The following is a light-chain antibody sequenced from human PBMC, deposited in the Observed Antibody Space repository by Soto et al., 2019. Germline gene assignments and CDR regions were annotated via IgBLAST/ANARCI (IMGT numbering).Light chain of an antibody. CDR2: LGS. J-gene: IGKJ1*01. V-gene: IGKV2-28*01. CDR3: MQAIQAPRT. Sequence: DIVLTQSPLSLPVTPGAPASISCRSSQSLLHSNGNIYLDWSLQKPGQSPQLLFYLGSIRASGVPDRFSGSGSGTDFTLKITRVEAEDVGVYYCMQAIQAPRTFGLGTKVEIK. CDR1: QSLLHSNGNIY.